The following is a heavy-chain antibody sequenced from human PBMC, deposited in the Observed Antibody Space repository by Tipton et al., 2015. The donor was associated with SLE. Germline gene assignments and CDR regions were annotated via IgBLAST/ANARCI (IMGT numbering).Heavy chain of an antibody. J-gene: IGHJ5*02. V-gene: IGHV4-31*03. Sequence: TLSLTCTVSGDSISSTGHFWGWIRQHPVKGLEWIGYIYHRGNTYYNPSLKSRVTISVDTSKNQFSLKLRSVTAADTALYFCARHGSGTYYSWFDPWGQGNLVTVSS. CDR3: ARHGSGTYYSWFDP. CDR1: GDSISSTGHF. CDR2: IYHRGNT. D-gene: IGHD1-26*01.